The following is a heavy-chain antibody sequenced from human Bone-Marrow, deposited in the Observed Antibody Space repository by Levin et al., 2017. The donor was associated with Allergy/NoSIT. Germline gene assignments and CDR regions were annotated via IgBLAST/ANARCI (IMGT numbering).Heavy chain of an antibody. J-gene: IGHJ4*02. CDR2: INPSSGST. V-gene: IGHV1-46*01. CDR1: GYTFTSYY. CDR3: ARAAVSGRRFDY. Sequence: AGGSLRLSCSSSGYTFTSYYIHWVRQAPGQGLEWMGVINPSSGSTTYAQNFQGRVSMTRDTSTSTVYIELSSLKSEDTAAYYCARAAVSGRRFDYWGQGTLVIVSS. D-gene: IGHD6-19*01.